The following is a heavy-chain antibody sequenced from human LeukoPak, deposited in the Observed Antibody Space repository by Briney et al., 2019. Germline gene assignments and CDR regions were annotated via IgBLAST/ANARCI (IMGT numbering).Heavy chain of an antibody. CDR3: ARAVTIKDDWFDP. V-gene: IGHV3-64*01. CDR2: ISSNGGST. J-gene: IGHJ5*02. D-gene: IGHD3-3*01. Sequence: GGSLRLSCAASGFTFSSYAMHWVRQAPGKGLEYVSAISSNGGSTYYANSVKGRFTISRDNSKNTLYLQMGSLRAEDMAVYYCARAVTIKDDWFDPWGQGTLSPSPQ. CDR1: GFTFSSYA.